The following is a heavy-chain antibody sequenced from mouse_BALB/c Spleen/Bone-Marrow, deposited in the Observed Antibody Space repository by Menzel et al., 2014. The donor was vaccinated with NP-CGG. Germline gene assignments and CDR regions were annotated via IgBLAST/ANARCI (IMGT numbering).Heavy chain of an antibody. CDR1: GYAFTNYL. D-gene: IGHD3-1*01. CDR2: INPGSGGA. V-gene: IGHV1-54*01. Sequence: VQLQQSGAELVRPGTSVKVSCKASGYAFTNYLIEWVKQRPGQGLEWIGVINPGSGGANYNEKFKGKATLTADKSSSTAYMQLSSLTSDDSAVYFCAREWKARAVDYWGQGTTLTVSS. J-gene: IGHJ2*01. CDR3: AREWKARAVDY.